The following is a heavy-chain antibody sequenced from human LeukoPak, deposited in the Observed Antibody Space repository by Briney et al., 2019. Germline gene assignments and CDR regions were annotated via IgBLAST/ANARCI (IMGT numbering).Heavy chain of an antibody. D-gene: IGHD2-2*01. CDR3: ARTTEGYCSSASCFGFSYSYYMDV. CDR1: GGSISSYY. CDR2: IYYSGST. Sequence: SETLSPTCTVSGGSISSYYWSWIRQPPGKGLEWIGYIYYSGSTNYNPSLKSRVTISVDTSKNQFSLKLSSVIAADTAVYYCARTTEGYCSSASCFGFSYSYYMDVWGKGITVTISS. J-gene: IGHJ6*03. V-gene: IGHV4-59*01.